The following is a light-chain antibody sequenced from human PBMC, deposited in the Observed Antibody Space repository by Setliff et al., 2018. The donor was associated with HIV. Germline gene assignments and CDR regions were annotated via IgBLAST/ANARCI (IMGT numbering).Light chain of an antibody. CDR2: KAS. CDR3: QQYNRYST. V-gene: IGKV1-5*03. CDR1: QNINSW. J-gene: IGKJ4*01. Sequence: DIQMTQSPSTLSASVGDRVTITCRASQNINSWLAWYQQKPGKAPKLLIYKASNLESGVPSRVSGGGSGTEFTLIIGSLQPDDFATYYCQQYNRYSTFGGVTKVDIK.